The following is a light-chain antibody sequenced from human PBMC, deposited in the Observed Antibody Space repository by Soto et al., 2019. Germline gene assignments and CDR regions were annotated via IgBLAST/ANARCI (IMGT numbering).Light chain of an antibody. V-gene: IGKV1-39*01. Sequence: DIQMTQSPSSLSASVGDRVTITCRASQSISSYLNWYQQKPGKAPKLLIYAASSLQSGVPSRLSGSGSGTDFPLTISSLQPEDFATYYCQQIDSTPPTFGEGTKLEIK. CDR2: AAS. CDR1: QSISSY. J-gene: IGKJ2*01. CDR3: QQIDSTPPT.